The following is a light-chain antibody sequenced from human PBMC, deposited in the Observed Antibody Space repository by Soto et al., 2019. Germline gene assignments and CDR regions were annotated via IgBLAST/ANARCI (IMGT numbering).Light chain of an antibody. V-gene: IGKV3-20*01. CDR2: GAS. CDR3: QQYRCSPLGT. J-gene: IGKJ2*01. Sequence: IVLTQSPGILSLSPGERATLSCRASQSVSSSSLAWYQQKPGQAPRLLVYGASSRATGIPDRFSGSGSGTDFTLTSSRLEPEDFAVFYCQQYRCSPLGTFGQWTKLEIK. CDR1: QSVSSSS.